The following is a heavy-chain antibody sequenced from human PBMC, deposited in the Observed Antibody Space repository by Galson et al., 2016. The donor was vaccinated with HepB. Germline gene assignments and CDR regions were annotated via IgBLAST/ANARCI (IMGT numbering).Heavy chain of an antibody. V-gene: IGHV1-18*04. J-gene: IGHJ2*01. CDR2: ISGYNGLR. CDR1: GYAFTRYG. CDR3: ARDRNPINWYFDL. Sequence: SVKVSCKASGYAFTRYGITWVRQAPGQGLEWMGWISGYNGLRNYAQKFRGRVTMTTDTSTNVAYMELRSLRSDDTAVYYCARDRNPINWYFDLWGRGTPVTVSS.